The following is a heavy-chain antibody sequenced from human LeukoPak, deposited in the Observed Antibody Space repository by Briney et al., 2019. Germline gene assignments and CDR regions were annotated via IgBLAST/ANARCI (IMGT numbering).Heavy chain of an antibody. CDR3: ARDGSMTVTYWFDP. CDR1: GYTFTSYY. J-gene: IGHJ5*02. CDR2: INPSGGST. D-gene: IGHD4-17*01. Sequence: ASVKVSCEASGYTFTSYYMHWVRQAPGQGLEWMGIINPSGGSTSYAQKFQGRVTMTRDTYTSTVYMELSSLRSEDTAAYYCARDGSMTVTYWFDPWGQGTLVTVSS. V-gene: IGHV1-46*01.